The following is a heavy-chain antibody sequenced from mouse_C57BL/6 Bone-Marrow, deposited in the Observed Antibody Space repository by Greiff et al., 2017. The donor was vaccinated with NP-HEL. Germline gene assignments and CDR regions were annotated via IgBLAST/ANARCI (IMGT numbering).Heavy chain of an antibody. CDR3: ARFGGYYGSSSYYAMDY. J-gene: IGHJ4*01. Sequence: QVQLQQPGAELVKPGASVKLSCKASGYTFTSYWMHWVKQRPGQGLEWIGMIHPNSGSTNYNEKFKSKATLTVDKSSSTAYMQLSSLTSEDSAVYYCARFGGYYGSSSYYAMDYWGQGTSVTVSS. D-gene: IGHD1-1*01. CDR2: IHPNSGST. CDR1: GYTFTSYW. V-gene: IGHV1-64*01.